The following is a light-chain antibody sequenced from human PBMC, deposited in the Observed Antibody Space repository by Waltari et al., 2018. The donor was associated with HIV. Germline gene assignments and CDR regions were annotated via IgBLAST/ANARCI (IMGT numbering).Light chain of an antibody. J-gene: IGKJ4*01. CDR2: GAS. CDR1: QYTSSH. V-gene: IGKV3-11*01. CDR3: HRRRNWPPSGS. Sequence: EIVLTQSLVTLSLSPGERATFSCRASQYTSSHLAWNQQKPGQAPRLLIAGASSRAAGIPARFSGSGSETDFALTISCLEPENCAIYYCHRRRNWPPSGSFGGGTKVKIK.